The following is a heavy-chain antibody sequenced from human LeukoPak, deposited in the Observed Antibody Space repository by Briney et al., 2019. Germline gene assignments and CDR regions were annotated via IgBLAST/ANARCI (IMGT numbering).Heavy chain of an antibody. D-gene: IGHD1-26*01. J-gene: IGHJ4*02. CDR1: GYTFTGYY. Sequence: ASVKVSCKASGYTFTGYYIDWVRQAPGQGLEWMGWINPTNGGTHYAQTFKSRVTMTRDTSISTAYMELSSLRFDDTALYYCARAAVGMLGGTNPFDNWGQGTLVTVSS. CDR3: ARAAVGMLGGTNPFDN. V-gene: IGHV1-2*02. CDR2: INPTNGGT.